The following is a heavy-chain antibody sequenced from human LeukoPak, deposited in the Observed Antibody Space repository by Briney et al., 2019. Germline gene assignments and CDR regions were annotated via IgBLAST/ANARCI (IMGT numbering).Heavy chain of an antibody. CDR2: ISSSSSYI. CDR3: ARGLVRGVIITHFDY. D-gene: IGHD3-10*01. J-gene: IGHJ4*02. Sequence: GGSLRLSCAASGFTFSSYSINWVRQAPGKGLEWVSSISSSSSYIYYADSVKGRFTISRDNAKNSLYLQMNSLRAEDTAVYYCARGLVRGVIITHFDYWGQGTLVTVSS. CDR1: GFTFSSYS. V-gene: IGHV3-21*01.